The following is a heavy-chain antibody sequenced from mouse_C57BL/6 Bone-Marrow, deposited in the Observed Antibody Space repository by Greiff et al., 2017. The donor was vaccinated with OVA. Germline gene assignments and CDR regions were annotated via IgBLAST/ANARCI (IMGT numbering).Heavy chain of an antibody. CDR1: GFTFSDYG. V-gene: IGHV5-17*01. Sequence: EVHLVESGGGLVKPGGSLKLSCAASGFTFSDYGMHWVRQAPEKGLEWVAYISSGSSTIYYADTVKGRFTISRDNAKNTLFLQMTSLRSEDTAMYYFARPLLEGFAYWGQGTLVTVSA. D-gene: IGHD1-1*01. CDR2: ISSGSSTI. CDR3: ARPLLEGFAY. J-gene: IGHJ3*01.